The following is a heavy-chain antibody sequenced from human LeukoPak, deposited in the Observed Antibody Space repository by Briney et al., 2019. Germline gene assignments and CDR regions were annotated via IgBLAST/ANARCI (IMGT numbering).Heavy chain of an antibody. CDR3: ARVDRPDWYPYDY. CDR2: INPNSGGT. D-gene: IGHD3-9*01. J-gene: IGHJ4*02. V-gene: IGHV1-2*02. Sequence: ASVKVSCKASGYTFTGYYMHWVRQAPRQGLEWMGWINPNSGGTNYAQKFQGRVTMTRDTSISTAYMELSRLRSDDTAVYYCARVDRPDWYPYDYWGQGTLVTVSS. CDR1: GYTFTGYY.